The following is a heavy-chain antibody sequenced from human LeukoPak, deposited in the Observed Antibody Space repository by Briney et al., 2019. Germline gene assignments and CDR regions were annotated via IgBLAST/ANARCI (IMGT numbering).Heavy chain of an antibody. CDR3: AREYYYDSSGYGNAFDI. CDR2: IYHSGST. J-gene: IGHJ3*02. CDR1: GYSISSGYY. Sequence: PSETLSLTCTVSGYSISSGYYWGWIRQPPGKGLEWIGSIYHSGSTYYNPSLKSRVTISVDTSKNQFSLKLSSVTAADTAVYYCAREYYYDSSGYGNAFDIWGQGTMVTVSS. V-gene: IGHV4-38-2*02. D-gene: IGHD3-22*01.